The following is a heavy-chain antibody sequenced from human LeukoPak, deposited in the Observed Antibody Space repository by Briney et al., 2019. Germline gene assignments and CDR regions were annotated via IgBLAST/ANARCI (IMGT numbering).Heavy chain of an antibody. CDR2: TYYRSKWYN. J-gene: IGHJ5*02. Sequence: SQTLSLTCAISGDSVSSNSAAWNWIRQSPSRGLEWLGRTYYRSKWYNDYAVSVKSRITINPDTSKNQFSLQLNSVTPEDTAVYYCARASQIPMVRGVIKGFDPWGQGTLVTVSS. D-gene: IGHD3-10*01. CDR1: GDSVSSNSAA. CDR3: ARASQIPMVRGVIKGFDP. V-gene: IGHV6-1*01.